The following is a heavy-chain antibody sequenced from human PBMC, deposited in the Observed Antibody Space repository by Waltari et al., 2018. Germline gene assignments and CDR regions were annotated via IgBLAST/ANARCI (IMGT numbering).Heavy chain of an antibody. J-gene: IGHJ4*02. D-gene: IGHD5-12*01. CDR1: GFTFSSYG. Sequence: QVQLVESGGGVVQPGRSLRLSCAASGFTFSSYGMHWVRQAPGKGLEWVAVIWYDGSNKYYAESVKGRFTISRDNSKNTLYLQMNSLRAEDTAVYYCAKGAGRDGYIQYYFDYWGQGTLVTVSS. CDR3: AKGAGRDGYIQYYFDY. CDR2: IWYDGSNK. V-gene: IGHV3-33*06.